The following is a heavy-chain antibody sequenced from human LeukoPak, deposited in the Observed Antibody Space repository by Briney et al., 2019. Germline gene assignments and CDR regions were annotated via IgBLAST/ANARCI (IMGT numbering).Heavy chain of an antibody. CDR1: GFTFSTYW. J-gene: IGHJ4*02. V-gene: IGHV3-74*03. CDR2: IKSDGSAT. D-gene: IGHD6-13*01. Sequence: GGSLRLSCAASGFTFSTYWMHWVRQAPGKGLVWVSRIKSDGSATTYADFVKGRFTVSRDNAKNTLYLQMSSLRAEDTAMYYCARDFRPAADNSCFDHWGQGTLVTVSS. CDR3: ARDFRPAADNSCFDH.